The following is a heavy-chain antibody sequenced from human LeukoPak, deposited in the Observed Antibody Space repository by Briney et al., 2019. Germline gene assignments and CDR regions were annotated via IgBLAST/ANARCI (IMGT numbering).Heavy chain of an antibody. J-gene: IGHJ4*02. CDR1: GFTFSSSA. Sequence: GGSLGLSCAASGFTFSSSAMSWVRQAPGKGLEWVSAISGSGGNTYYADSVKGRFTISRDNSKNTLYLQMNSLRAEDTAVYYCAKGAIAALNAYFDYWGQGTLVTVSS. CDR2: ISGSGGNT. CDR3: AKGAIAALNAYFDY. D-gene: IGHD2-15*01. V-gene: IGHV3-23*01.